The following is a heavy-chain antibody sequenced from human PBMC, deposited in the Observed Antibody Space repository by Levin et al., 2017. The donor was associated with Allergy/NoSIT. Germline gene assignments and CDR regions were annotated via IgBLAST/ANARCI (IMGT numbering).Heavy chain of an antibody. Sequence: SETLSLTCTVSGGSISSYYWSWIRQPAGKGLEWIGRIYTSGSTNYNPSLKSRVTMSVDTSKNQFSLKLSSVTAADTAVYYCARGSDYDFWSGYGSVSNWFDPWGQGTLVTVSS. CDR3: ARGSDYDFWSGYGSVSNWFDP. CDR2: IYTSGST. J-gene: IGHJ5*02. V-gene: IGHV4-4*07. D-gene: IGHD3-3*01. CDR1: GGSISSYY.